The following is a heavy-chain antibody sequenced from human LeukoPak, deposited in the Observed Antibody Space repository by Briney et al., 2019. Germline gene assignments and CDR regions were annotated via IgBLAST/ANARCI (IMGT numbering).Heavy chain of an antibody. Sequence: WASVKVSCKASGGTFSSYAISWVRQAPGQGLEWMGGIIPIFGTANYAQKFQGRVTITTDESTSTAYMELSSLRSEDTAVYYCARESPRTREESYWGQGTLVTVSS. D-gene: IGHD1-14*01. CDR3: ARESPRTREESY. J-gene: IGHJ4*02. V-gene: IGHV1-69*05. CDR2: IIPIFGTA. CDR1: GGTFSSYA.